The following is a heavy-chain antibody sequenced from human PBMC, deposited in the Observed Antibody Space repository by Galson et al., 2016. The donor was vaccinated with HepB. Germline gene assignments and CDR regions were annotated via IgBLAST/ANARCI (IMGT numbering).Heavy chain of an antibody. D-gene: IGHD2-2*01. CDR1: GGSLSSGGYY. CDR2: IYYSGAT. J-gene: IGHJ4*02. CDR3: ARWDGFTAADY. Sequence: LSLTCTVSGGSLSSGGYYWSWIRQHPEKGLEWIGNIYYSGATYYNPSLKSRVMISVETSKNQFSLNLTSVTAADTAVYYCARWDGFTAADYRGQGALVTVSS. V-gene: IGHV4-31*03.